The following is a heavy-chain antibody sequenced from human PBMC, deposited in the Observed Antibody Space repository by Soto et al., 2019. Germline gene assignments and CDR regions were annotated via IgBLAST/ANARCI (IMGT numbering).Heavy chain of an antibody. CDR3: SGAVVVGAKALNY. V-gene: IGHV3-7*01. CDR2: IKEDGSEK. D-gene: IGHD2-15*01. CDR1: GFTFSNYW. J-gene: IGHJ4*02. Sequence: PGGSLRLSCAASGFTFSNYWITWVRQAPGKGLEWVANIKEDGSEKHYVDSVKGRFTISRDNAKNSLYLQMNSLRVEDTAVYFCSGAVVVGAKALNYWGQGALVTVSS.